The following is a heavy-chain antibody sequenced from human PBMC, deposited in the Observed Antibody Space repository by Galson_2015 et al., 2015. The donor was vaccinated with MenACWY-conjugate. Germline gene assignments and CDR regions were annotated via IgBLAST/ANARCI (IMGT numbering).Heavy chain of an antibody. Sequence: SLRLSCAASGFRFSSQWLSWVRQAPGKGPECVASINEDGSDKSYMNSVKGRLTTSRDNAQNSLSLQMNSLSVEDTAVYYCARGGNWGHGTLVTVSS. D-gene: IGHD4-23*01. CDR2: INEDGSDK. J-gene: IGHJ4*01. V-gene: IGHV3-7*03. CDR3: ARGGN. CDR1: GFRFSSQW.